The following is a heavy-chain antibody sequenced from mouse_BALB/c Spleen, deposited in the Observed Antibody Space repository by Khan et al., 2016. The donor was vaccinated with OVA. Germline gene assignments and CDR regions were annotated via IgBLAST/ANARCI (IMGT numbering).Heavy chain of an antibody. CDR1: GFTFSSFG. V-gene: IGHV5-17*02. CDR3: ARSTISTWYFDV. CDR2: ISFGSATI. J-gene: IGHJ1*01. Sequence: EVELVESGGGLVQPGGSRKLSCAASGFTFSSFGMHWVRQAPEKGLEWVAYISFGSATIYYADTVKGRFTISRVNPKTALFLQMTSLRSEDTAIYYCARSTISTWYFDVWGAGTTVTVSS.